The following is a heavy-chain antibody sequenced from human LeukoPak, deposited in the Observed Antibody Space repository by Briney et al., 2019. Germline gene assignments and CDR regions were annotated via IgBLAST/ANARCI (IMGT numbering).Heavy chain of an antibody. CDR2: TYYRSKWSN. CDR3: ARARTYSGTYYNAFDI. CDR1: GDSVSSNSAT. V-gene: IGHV6-1*01. D-gene: IGHD1-26*01. J-gene: IGHJ3*02. Sequence: SQTLSLTCAISGDSVSSNSATWNWIRQSPSRGLEWLGSTYYRSKWSNDYAISVKSRITINPDTSKNQFSLQLNSVTPEDTAVYYCARARTYSGTYYNAFDIWGQGTMVTVSS.